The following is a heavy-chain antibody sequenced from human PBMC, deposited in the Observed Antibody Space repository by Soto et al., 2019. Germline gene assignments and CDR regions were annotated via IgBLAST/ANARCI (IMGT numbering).Heavy chain of an antibody. V-gene: IGHV1-18*01. CDR1: GYTFTSYG. Sequence: ASVKVSCKASGYTFTSYGISWVRQAPGQGLDWMGWISAYNGNTNYAQKLQGRVTMTTDTSTSTAYMELRSLRSDDTAVYYCARRPPYYDFWSGYSAGMDVWGQGTTVTVSS. CDR2: ISAYNGNT. J-gene: IGHJ6*02. D-gene: IGHD3-3*01. CDR3: ARRPPYYDFWSGYSAGMDV.